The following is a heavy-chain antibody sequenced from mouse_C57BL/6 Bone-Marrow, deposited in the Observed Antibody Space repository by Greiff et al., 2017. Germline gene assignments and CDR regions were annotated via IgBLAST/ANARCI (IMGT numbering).Heavy chain of an antibody. Sequence: LVESGPELVKPGASVKISCKASGYAFSSSWMNWVKQRPGKGLEWIGRIYPGDGDTNYNGKFKGKATLTADKSSSTAYMQLSSLTSEDSAVYFCARWAYYFDYWGQGTTLTVSS. CDR3: ARWAYYFDY. CDR2: IYPGDGDT. J-gene: IGHJ2*01. V-gene: IGHV1-82*01. CDR1: GYAFSSSW.